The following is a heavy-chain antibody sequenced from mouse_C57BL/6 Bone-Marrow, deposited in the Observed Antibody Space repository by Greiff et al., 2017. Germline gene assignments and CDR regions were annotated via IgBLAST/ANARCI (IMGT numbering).Heavy chain of an antibody. CDR2: ICWDDDK. D-gene: IGHD1-1*01. Sequence: QVTLKESGPGILQPSQTLSLTCSFSGFSLSTFGMGVGWIRQPSGKGLEWLAHICWDDDKYSTPALKRRLTLSQHTSKNQVFLKLANVDTADTATYYCARVYYYGSSYVGWYFDVWGTGTTVTVSS. V-gene: IGHV8-8*01. CDR3: ARVYYYGSSYVGWYFDV. CDR1: GFSLSTFGMG. J-gene: IGHJ1*03.